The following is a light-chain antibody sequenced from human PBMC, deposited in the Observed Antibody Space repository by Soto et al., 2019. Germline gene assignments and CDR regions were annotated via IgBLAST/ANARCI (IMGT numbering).Light chain of an antibody. J-gene: IGKJ4*02. V-gene: IGKV1-9*01. Sequence: IQLTQCPSLLSASVGDRVTIACRASQRIXSYFGWDQQKPGKAPKVLXYAASTLQRGVPSRLSGSGSVTEFTLTISSLQPDDFATYYCQQYNSDSQTFGGGTKVDIK. CDR2: AAS. CDR1: QRIXSY. CDR3: QQYNSDSQT.